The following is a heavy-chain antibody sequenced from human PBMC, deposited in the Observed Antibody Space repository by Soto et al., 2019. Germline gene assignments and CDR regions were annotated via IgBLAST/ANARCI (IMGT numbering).Heavy chain of an antibody. CDR3: ARVVRGYYFDY. Sequence: GASVKVSCKASGGTFSSYAISWVRQAPGQGLEWMGGIIPIFGTANYAQKFQGRVTITADESTSTAYMELRSLRSEDTAVYYCARVVRGYYFDYWGQGTLVTVSS. CDR2: IIPIFGTA. CDR1: GGTFSSYA. V-gene: IGHV1-69*13. D-gene: IGHD3-10*01. J-gene: IGHJ4*02.